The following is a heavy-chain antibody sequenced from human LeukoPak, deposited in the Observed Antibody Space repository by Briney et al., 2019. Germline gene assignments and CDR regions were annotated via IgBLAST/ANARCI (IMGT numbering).Heavy chain of an antibody. Sequence: SETLSLTCAVYGGSFSGYYWSWIRQPPGKGLEWIGEINHSGSTNYNPSLKSRVTISVDTSKNQFSLKLSSVTAADMAVYYCARRRLGGNWNSKEGAWFDPWGQGTLVTASS. CDR3: ARRRLGGNWNSKEGAWFDP. D-gene: IGHD1-7*01. CDR1: GGSFSGYY. J-gene: IGHJ5*02. CDR2: INHSGST. V-gene: IGHV4-34*01.